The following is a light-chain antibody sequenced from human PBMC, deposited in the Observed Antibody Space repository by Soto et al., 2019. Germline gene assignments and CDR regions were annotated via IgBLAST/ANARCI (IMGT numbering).Light chain of an antibody. CDR2: GVS. Sequence: QSALTQPASVSGSPGQSITISCTGTNSDVGNYNFVSWYQRHPGTAPKLMIFGVSNRPSGVSNRFSGSKSGNTASLIISGLQAEDEADYFCTSYTSSSTLRVFGTGTKATVL. CDR3: TSYTSSSTLRV. J-gene: IGLJ1*01. CDR1: NSDVGNYNF. V-gene: IGLV2-14*01.